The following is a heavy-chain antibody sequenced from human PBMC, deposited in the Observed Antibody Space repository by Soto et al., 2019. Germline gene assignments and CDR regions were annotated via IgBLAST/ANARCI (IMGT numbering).Heavy chain of an antibody. J-gene: IGHJ6*02. CDR2: ISYSGYT. CDR3: ARDIMGTNYYYYGMDV. Sequence: SETLSLTCTVSGGSISSISNHYCSWIRLPPGKGLEWIGYISYSGYTSYNPSLKSRVIISVDTSKNQFSLKLSSVTAADTAVYYCARDIMGTNYYYYGMDVWGQGTTVTVSS. D-gene: IGHD2-8*01. V-gene: IGHV4-61*01. CDR1: GGSISSISNHY.